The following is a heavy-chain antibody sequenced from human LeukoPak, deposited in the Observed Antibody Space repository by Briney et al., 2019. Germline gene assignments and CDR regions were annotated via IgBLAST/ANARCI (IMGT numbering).Heavy chain of an antibody. D-gene: IGHD3-16*02. CDR2: ISAYNGNT. J-gene: IGHJ4*02. Sequence: ASVKVSCKASGYTFTSYGISWVRQAPGQGLEWMVWISAYNGNTNYAQKLQGRVTMTTDTSTSTAYMELRSLRSDDTAVYYCASGPLYPTYDYLWGSYRRGGIDYWGQGTLVTVSS. CDR1: GYTFTSYG. V-gene: IGHV1-18*01. CDR3: ASGPLYPTYDYLWGSYRRGGIDY.